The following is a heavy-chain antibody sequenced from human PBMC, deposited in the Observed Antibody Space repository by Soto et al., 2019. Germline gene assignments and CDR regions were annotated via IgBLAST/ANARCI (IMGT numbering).Heavy chain of an antibody. CDR2: VKSKTDGGSA. CDR3: TTDSRTTMPEVRFDY. V-gene: IGHV3-15*07. J-gene: IGHJ4*01. Sequence: GGSLRLSFAASVLPLSNAWINWVRQTPGTGLQWVGRVKSKTDGGSADYAAPVKGRFAVSRDDSKNIVYLQMNSVKIEDTGVYYCTTDSRTTMPEVRFDYWGHGTLVTVSS. D-gene: IGHD3-10*01. CDR1: VLPLSNAW.